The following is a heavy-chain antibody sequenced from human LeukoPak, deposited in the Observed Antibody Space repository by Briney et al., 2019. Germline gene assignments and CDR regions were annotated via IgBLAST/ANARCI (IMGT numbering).Heavy chain of an antibody. CDR2: INPNSGGT. CDR1: GYTFTGYY. CDR3: ARAIAAAGDF. D-gene: IGHD6-13*01. V-gene: IGHV1-2*06. J-gene: IGHJ4*02. Sequence: ASVKVSCKASGYTFTGYYMHWVRQAPGQGLEWMGRINPNSGGTNSAQKFQGRVTMTRDTSINTAYMGLNRLRSDDTAVYYCARAIAAAGDFWGQGTLVTVSS.